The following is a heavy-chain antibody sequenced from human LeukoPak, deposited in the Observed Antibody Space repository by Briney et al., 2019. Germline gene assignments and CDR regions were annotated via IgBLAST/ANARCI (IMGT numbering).Heavy chain of an antibody. CDR1: GFTFSSYG. V-gene: IGHV3-30*02. D-gene: IGHD2-2*01. Sequence: GGSLRLSCAASGFTFSSYGMHWVRQAPGKGLEWVAFIRYDGNNKYYADSVKGRFTISRDNSKNTLYLQMNSLRAEDTAVYYCAKCSSTSCYYYYYYMDVWGKGTTVTISS. CDR3: AKCSSTSCYYYYYYMDV. J-gene: IGHJ6*03. CDR2: IRYDGNNK.